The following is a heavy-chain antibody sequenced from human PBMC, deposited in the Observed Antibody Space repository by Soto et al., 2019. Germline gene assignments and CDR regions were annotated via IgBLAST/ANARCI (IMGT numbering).Heavy chain of an antibody. V-gene: IGHV3-23*04. CDR2: LSDNVGTT. CDR1: GVPFGTFT. CDR3: AKHFIGGRLQSPFDL. D-gene: IGHD1-1*01. J-gene: IGHJ4*02. Sequence: EVQLVESGGGLGQPGGFPRMSCAVSGVPFGTFTMNWVRQAPGEGLGWVSGLSDNVGTTHYAYSVKGRFTISRDKSKKTLYLQMNNLRAEDTAVYYCAKHFIGGRLQSPFDLWGQGTLVTVSS.